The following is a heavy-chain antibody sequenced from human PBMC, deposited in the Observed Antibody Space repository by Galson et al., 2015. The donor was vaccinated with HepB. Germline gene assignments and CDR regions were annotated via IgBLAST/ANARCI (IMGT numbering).Heavy chain of an antibody. J-gene: IGHJ4*02. CDR3: TTDWLDPDSSGYYYPPDY. V-gene: IGHV3-15*01. CDR2: IKSKTDGGTT. D-gene: IGHD3-22*01. Sequence: SLRLSCAASGFTFSNAWMSWVRQAPGKGLEWVGRIKSKTDGGTTDYAAPVKGRFTISRDDSKNTLYPQMNSLKTEDTAVYYCTTDWLDPDSSGYYYPPDYWGQGTLVTVSS. CDR1: GFTFSNAW.